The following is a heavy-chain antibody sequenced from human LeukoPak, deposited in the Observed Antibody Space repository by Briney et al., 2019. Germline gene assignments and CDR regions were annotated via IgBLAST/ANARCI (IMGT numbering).Heavy chain of an antibody. J-gene: IGHJ6*02. V-gene: IGHV4-4*07. CDR2: IYTSGST. Sequence: SETLSLTCTVSGGSISSYYWSWIRQPAGKGLEWIGRIYTSGSTNYNPSLKSRVTMSVDTSKNQFSLKLSSVTAADTAVYYCARDIADIVVVPAAGQEYYYGMDVWGQGTTVTVSS. CDR1: GGSISSYY. D-gene: IGHD2-2*01. CDR3: ARDIADIVVVPAAGQEYYYGMDV.